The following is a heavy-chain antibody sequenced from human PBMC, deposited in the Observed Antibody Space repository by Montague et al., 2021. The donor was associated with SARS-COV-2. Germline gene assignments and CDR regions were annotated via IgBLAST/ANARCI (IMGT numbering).Heavy chain of an antibody. D-gene: IGHD3-3*01. V-gene: IGHV4-31*03. J-gene: IGHJ6*02. CDR2: IYYSGXT. CDR3: ARGRLTIFGVVTALDV. CDR1: GGSISSGGYY. Sequence: TLSLTCTVSGGSISSGGYYWSWILQHPGKGLEWIGYIYYSGXTXYXXXXKXRVTISVDTSKNQFSLKLSSVTAADTAVYYCARGRLTIFGVVTALDVWGQGTTVTVSS.